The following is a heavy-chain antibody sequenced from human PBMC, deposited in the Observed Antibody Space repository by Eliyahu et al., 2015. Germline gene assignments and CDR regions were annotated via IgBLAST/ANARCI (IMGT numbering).Heavy chain of an antibody. CDR2: MNPNSGNT. D-gene: IGHD2-8*01. J-gene: IGHJ4*02. V-gene: IGHV1-8*01. Sequence: QVQVVQSGAEVKKPGASVKVSCKASGYTFTSHDINWVRQATGQGLEWMGWMNPNSGNTGFAQKFQGRVILTRNTSITTAYMELSSLSSEDTAVYYCARGPWVSNAYYFDHWGQGTLVTVSS. CDR3: ARGPWVSNAYYFDH. CDR1: GYTFTSHD.